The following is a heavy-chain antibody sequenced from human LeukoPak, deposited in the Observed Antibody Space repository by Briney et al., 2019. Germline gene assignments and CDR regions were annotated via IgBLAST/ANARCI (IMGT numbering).Heavy chain of an antibody. J-gene: IGHJ3*02. D-gene: IGHD4-23*01. CDR2: INWNGGST. Sequence: GGSLRLSCAASGCTLDDYGMSWVRQAPGKGLEWVSGINWNGGSTGYADSVKGRFTISRDNAKNSLYLQMNSLRAEDSALYYSARSYGGNLNDAFEICGQGTMVTVSS. V-gene: IGHV3-20*04. CDR1: GCTLDDYG. CDR3: ARSYGGNLNDAFEI.